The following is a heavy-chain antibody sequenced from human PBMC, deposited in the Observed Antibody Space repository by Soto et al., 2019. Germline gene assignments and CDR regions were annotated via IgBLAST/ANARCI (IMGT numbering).Heavy chain of an antibody. Sequence: GGSLRLSCAASGFTFSSYGMHWVRQAPGKGLEWVAVISYDGSNKYYADSVKGRFTISRDNSKNTLYLQMNSLRAEDTAVYYCAKEISGWYHFDYWGQGTLVPVSS. V-gene: IGHV3-30*18. J-gene: IGHJ4*02. D-gene: IGHD6-19*01. CDR1: GFTFSSYG. CDR2: ISYDGSNK. CDR3: AKEISGWYHFDY.